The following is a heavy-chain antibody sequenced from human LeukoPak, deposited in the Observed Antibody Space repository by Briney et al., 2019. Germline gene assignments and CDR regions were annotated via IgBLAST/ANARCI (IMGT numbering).Heavy chain of an antibody. D-gene: IGHD2-2*01. Sequence: SETLSLTCTVSGGSISSYYWSWIRQPPGKGLEWIGYIYYSGSTNYNPSLKSRVTISVDTSKNQFSLKLSSVTAADTAVYYCASFGGPYCSSTSCPRGNYFDYWGQGTLVTVSS. CDR2: IYYSGST. V-gene: IGHV4-59*12. CDR1: GGSISSYY. CDR3: ASFGGPYCSSTSCPRGNYFDY. J-gene: IGHJ4*02.